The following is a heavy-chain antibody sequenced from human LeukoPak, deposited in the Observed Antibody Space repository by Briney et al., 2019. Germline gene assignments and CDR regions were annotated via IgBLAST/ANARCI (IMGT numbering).Heavy chain of an antibody. CDR1: GGTFSSYA. CDR3: ARDSMGATASFDY. D-gene: IGHD1-26*01. V-gene: IGHV1-69*13. J-gene: IGHJ4*02. Sequence: SVKVSCKASGGTFSSYAINWVRQAPGQGLEWMGGIIPIFGTANCAQKFQGRVTITADESTSTAYMELSSLRSEDTAVYYCARDSMGATASFDYWGQGTLVTVSS. CDR2: IIPIFGTA.